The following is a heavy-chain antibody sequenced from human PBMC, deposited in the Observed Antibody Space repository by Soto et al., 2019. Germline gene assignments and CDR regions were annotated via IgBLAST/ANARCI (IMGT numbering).Heavy chain of an antibody. CDR1: GGTFSSYA. CDR3: ASSVVDDFWSGYYIWFDP. Sequence: QVQLVQSGAEVKKPGSSVKVSCKASGGTFSSYAISWVRQAPGQGLEWMGGIIPIFGTANYAQKFQGRVTITADESTSTAYMELSILRSEDTAVYYCASSVVDDFWSGYYIWFDPWGQGTLVTVSS. V-gene: IGHV1-69*01. J-gene: IGHJ5*02. CDR2: IIPIFGTA. D-gene: IGHD3-3*01.